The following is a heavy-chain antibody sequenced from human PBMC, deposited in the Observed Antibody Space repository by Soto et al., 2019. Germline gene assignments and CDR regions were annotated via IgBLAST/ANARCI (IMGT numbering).Heavy chain of an antibody. CDR2: ISGYNGDT. V-gene: IGHV1-18*01. CDR1: GYTFTRYG. CDR3: AKKGQPPYYYYSLDV. Sequence: QGHLVQCGSELKKHGTSVNVPCKDSGYTFTRYGISGVRQAPGHWLEWMGLISGYNGDTNYASNLQGRGIMTIETSTRTAYLELRSLTSDDTAVYYCAKKGQPPYYYYSLDVWGQGTTVT. J-gene: IGHJ6*02.